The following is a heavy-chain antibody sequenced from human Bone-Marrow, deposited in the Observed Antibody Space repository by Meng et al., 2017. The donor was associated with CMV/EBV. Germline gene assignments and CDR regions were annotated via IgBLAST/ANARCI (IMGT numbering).Heavy chain of an antibody. V-gene: IGHV1-8*03. CDR2: MNPNSGNT. CDR3: ARGPHYDFWSGYFGDWFDP. Sequence: ASVKVSCKASGYTFTSYDINWVRQATGQGLEWMGWMNPNSGNTGYAKKFQGRVTITRNTSISTAYMELSSLRSEDTAVYYCARGPHYDFWSGYFGDWFDPWGQGTLVTVSS. CDR1: GYTFTSYD. J-gene: IGHJ5*02. D-gene: IGHD3-3*01.